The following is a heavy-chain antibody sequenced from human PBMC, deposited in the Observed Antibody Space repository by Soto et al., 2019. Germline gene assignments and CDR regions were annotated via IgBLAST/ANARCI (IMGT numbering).Heavy chain of an antibody. D-gene: IGHD6-25*01. V-gene: IGHV4-31*03. Sequence: SETLSLTCTVSGGSISSGGYYWIWIRHHPGKGLEWIGYIYYSGSTYYNPSLKSRVTISVDTSKNQFSLKLSSVTAADTAVYYCAREGKQRGMDVWGQGTTVTVSS. J-gene: IGHJ6*02. CDR3: AREGKQRGMDV. CDR2: IYYSGST. CDR1: GGSISSGGYY.